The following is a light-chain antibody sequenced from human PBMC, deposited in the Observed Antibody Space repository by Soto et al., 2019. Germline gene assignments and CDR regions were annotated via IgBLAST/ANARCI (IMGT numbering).Light chain of an antibody. J-gene: IGKJ2*01. CDR1: QRVSSNY. Sequence: IAWTQSPGNLSLSTGERATLSCRASQRVSSNYVAWYQHKPGQAPSLLNHGASIRATGIPDRFSGSGSGTDFTLTISRLEPEDFAVYYCHQYGTLPYAFGQGTKLQIK. CDR2: GAS. CDR3: HQYGTLPYA. V-gene: IGKV3-20*01.